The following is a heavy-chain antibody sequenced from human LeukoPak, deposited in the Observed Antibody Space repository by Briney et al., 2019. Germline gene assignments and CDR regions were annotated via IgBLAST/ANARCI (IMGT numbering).Heavy chain of an antibody. CDR1: GASVSSGDYH. CDR2: HNGDP. CDR3: VTYYVNGGGRGH. Sequence: MSSETLSLTCTVSGASVSSGDYHWSWVRQAPGKGLEWIGHNGDPSYNPSLKSRVVISIDTSRNQFSLRLNSVTAAHTATYFCVTYYVNGGGRGHWGPGALVTVSS. D-gene: IGHD3-16*01. V-gene: IGHV4-61*08. J-gene: IGHJ4*02.